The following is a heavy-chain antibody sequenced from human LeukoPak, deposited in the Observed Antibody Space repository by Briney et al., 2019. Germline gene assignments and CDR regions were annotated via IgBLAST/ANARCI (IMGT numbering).Heavy chain of an antibody. V-gene: IGHV4-61*01. J-gene: IGHJ4*02. D-gene: IGHD3-10*01. CDR2: IYYSGST. CDR1: GGSISSSSYY. Sequence: PSETLSLTCTVSGGSISSSSYYWSWIRQPPGKGLEWIGYIYYSGSTNYNPSLKSRVTISVDTSKNQFSLKLSSVTAADTAVYYCARAGWFGELFPDYWGQGTLVTVSS. CDR3: ARAGWFGELFPDY.